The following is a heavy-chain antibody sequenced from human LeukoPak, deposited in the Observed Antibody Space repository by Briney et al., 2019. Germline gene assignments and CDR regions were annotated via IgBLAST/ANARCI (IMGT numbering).Heavy chain of an antibody. Sequence: GRSLRLSCAASGFTFSSYAMHWVRQAPGKGLEWVAVISYDGSNKYYADSVKGRFTISRDNSKNTLYLQMNSLRAEDTAVYYCASGGYYYDSSGYPGNFDYWGQGTLVTVSS. D-gene: IGHD3-22*01. CDR2: ISYDGSNK. CDR3: ASGGYYYDSSGYPGNFDY. V-gene: IGHV3-30*04. CDR1: GFTFSSYA. J-gene: IGHJ4*02.